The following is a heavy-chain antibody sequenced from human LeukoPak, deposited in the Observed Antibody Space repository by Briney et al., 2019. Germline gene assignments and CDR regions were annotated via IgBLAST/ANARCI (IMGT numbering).Heavy chain of an antibody. V-gene: IGHV3-30*04. D-gene: IGHD3-22*01. CDR2: ISYDGSNE. J-gene: IGHJ4*02. CDR1: GFTFSSYV. Sequence: GGSLRLSCAASGFTFSSYVMHWVRQAPGKGLEWVAIISYDGSNEYYADSVKGRFTISRDNSKNTLYLQMNSLRAADTAVYYCARDPWGGYYDSREYYFDYWGQGTLVTVSS. CDR3: ARDPWGGYYDSREYYFDY.